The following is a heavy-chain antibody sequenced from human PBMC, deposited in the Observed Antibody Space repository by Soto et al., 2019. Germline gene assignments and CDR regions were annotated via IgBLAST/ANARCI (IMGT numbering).Heavy chain of an antibody. CDR3: ARLGWGNGDSDY. D-gene: IGHD2-21*01. V-gene: IGHV4-39*01. J-gene: IGHJ4*02. CDR1: GGSISKSNYF. Sequence: QLQLHESGPGLVKSSETLSLTCTVSGGSISKSNYFWGWIRQAPGKGLEWIASILYTGTTSYNSSLKSRVAISGDTSKNQFSLKLNSVTAADTAVYYCARLGWGNGDSDYWGQGTLVTVSS. CDR2: ILYTGTT.